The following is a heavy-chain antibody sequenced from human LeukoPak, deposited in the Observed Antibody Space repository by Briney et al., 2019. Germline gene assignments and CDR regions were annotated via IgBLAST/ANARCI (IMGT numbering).Heavy chain of an antibody. CDR2: ISSSGSTI. D-gene: IGHD3-22*01. J-gene: IGHJ4*02. CDR1: GFTFSSYR. CDR3: AREGPYYYDSSGN. V-gene: IGHV3-48*04. Sequence: GGSLRLSCAASGFTFSSYRMNWVRQAPGKGLEWVSYISSSGSTIYYADSVKGRFTISRDNAKNSLYLQMNSLRAEDTAVYYCAREGPYYYDSSGNWGQGTLVTVSS.